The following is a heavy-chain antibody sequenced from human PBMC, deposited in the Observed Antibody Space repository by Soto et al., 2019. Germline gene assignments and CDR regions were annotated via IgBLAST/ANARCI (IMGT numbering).Heavy chain of an antibody. V-gene: IGHV3-48*02. Sequence: GGSLRLSCAASGFTFSSYSMNWVRQAPGKGLEWVSYISSSSSTIYYADSVKGRFTISRDNAKNSLYLQMNSLRDEDTAVYYCARDPRRRYSSGWYYYGMDVWGQGTTVTVSS. CDR2: ISSSSSTI. J-gene: IGHJ6*02. D-gene: IGHD6-19*01. CDR3: ARDPRRRYSSGWYYYGMDV. CDR1: GFTFSSYS.